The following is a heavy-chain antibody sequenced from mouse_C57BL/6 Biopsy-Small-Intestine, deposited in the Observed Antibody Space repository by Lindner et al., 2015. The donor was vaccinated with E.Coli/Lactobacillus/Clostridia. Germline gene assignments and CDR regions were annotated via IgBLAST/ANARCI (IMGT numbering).Heavy chain of an antibody. V-gene: IGHV1-42*01. CDR2: INPSTGGT. J-gene: IGHJ3*01. CDR1: GYTFTDYY. CDR3: ARDYPWFAY. Sequence: VQLQESGPVLVKPGASVKMSCKASGYTFTDYYMNWVKQSPEKSLEWIGEINPSTGGTTYNQKFKAKATLTVDKSSSTAYMQLKSLTSEDSAVYYCARDYPWFAYWGQGTLVTVSA. D-gene: IGHD2-4*01.